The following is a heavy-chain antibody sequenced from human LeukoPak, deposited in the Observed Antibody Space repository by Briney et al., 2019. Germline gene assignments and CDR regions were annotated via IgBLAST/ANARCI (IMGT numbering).Heavy chain of an antibody. CDR2: INHSGST. CDR3: AGYYGSGSYYGWFDP. J-gene: IGHJ5*02. V-gene: IGHV4-34*01. D-gene: IGHD3-10*01. CDR1: GGSFSGYY. Sequence: SETLSLTCAVSGGSFSGYYWSWIRQPPGKGLEWIWEINHSGSTTYNRSSKSGVTISFNTSKNQFSLKLSSVTAADTAVYYCAGYYGSGSYYGWFDPWGQGTLVTVSS.